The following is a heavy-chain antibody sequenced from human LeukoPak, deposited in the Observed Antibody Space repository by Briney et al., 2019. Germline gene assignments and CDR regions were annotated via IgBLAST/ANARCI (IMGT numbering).Heavy chain of an antibody. CDR2: ISGSSSYI. V-gene: IGHV3-21*01. CDR3: ARDPDKAGYRFTNWFDP. Sequence: GGSLRLSCAASGFTFSSYSMNWVRQAPGKGLEWVSSISGSSSYIYYADSVKGRFTISRDNAKNSLYLQMNSLRAEDTAVYYCARDPDKAGYRFTNWFDPWGQGTLVTVSS. D-gene: IGHD3-9*01. CDR1: GFTFSSYS. J-gene: IGHJ5*02.